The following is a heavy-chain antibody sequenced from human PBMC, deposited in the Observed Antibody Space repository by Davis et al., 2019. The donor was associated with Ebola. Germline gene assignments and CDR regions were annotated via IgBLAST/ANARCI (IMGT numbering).Heavy chain of an antibody. CDR2: INHSGST. Sequence: SETLSLTCAVYGGSFSDYYWSWIRQPPGKGLEWIAEINHSGSTNYNPSLRSRVTISVDTSKNQFSLKLSSVTAADTAVYYCARTYGDYSYGMDVWGQGTTVTVSS. CDR1: GGSFSDYY. D-gene: IGHD4-17*01. V-gene: IGHV4-34*01. J-gene: IGHJ6*02. CDR3: ARTYGDYSYGMDV.